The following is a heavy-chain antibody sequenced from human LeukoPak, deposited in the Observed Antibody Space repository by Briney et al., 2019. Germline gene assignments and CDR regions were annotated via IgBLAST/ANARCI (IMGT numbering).Heavy chain of an antibody. J-gene: IGHJ4*02. D-gene: IGHD3-22*01. CDR1: GFSFSTYS. CDR3: YYYDSSGFYPQTKIDY. V-gene: IGHV3-23*01. CDR2: ITGSSANT. Sequence: GGSLTLSCAGSGFSFSTYSMNWVPQAPGKGLEWVSGITGSSANTYYADSVKGRFTISRDNSKNTLYLRMNSLRAEDTAVYYCYYYDSSGFYPQTKIDYWGQGTLVTVSS.